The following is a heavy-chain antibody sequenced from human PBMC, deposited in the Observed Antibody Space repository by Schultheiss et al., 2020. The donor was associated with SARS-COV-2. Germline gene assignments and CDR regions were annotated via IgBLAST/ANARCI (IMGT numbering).Heavy chain of an antibody. CDR2: ISYDGSNK. V-gene: IGHV3-30-3*01. J-gene: IGHJ6*02. Sequence: GVSLRLSCAASGFTFSSYAMHWVRQAPGKGLEWVAVISYDGSNKYYADSVKGRFTISRDNAKNSLYLQMNSQRAEDTAVYYCARDLKPRYCSSTSCYCIAVAGTAYYYYGMDVWGQGTTVTVAS. CDR3: ARDLKPRYCSSTSCYCIAVAGTAYYYYGMDV. D-gene: IGHD2-2*01. CDR1: GFTFSSYA.